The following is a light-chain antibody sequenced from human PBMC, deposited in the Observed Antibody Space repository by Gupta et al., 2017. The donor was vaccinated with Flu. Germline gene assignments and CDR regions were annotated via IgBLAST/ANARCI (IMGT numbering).Light chain of an antibody. J-gene: IGLJ1*01. V-gene: IGLV1-47*01. CDR2: RND. CDR1: SSNIGRDY. Sequence: RVTISCSGSSSNIGRDYVSWYQQVPGTAPKLRIYRNDQRPSGVPDRFSGSKSGTSASLAISGLRSEDEADYYCTAWDDSLSGYVFGTGTKVTVL. CDR3: TAWDDSLSGYV.